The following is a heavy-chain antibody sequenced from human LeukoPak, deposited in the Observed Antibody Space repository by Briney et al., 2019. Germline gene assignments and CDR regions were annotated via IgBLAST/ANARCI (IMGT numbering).Heavy chain of an antibody. D-gene: IGHD6-6*01. V-gene: IGHV1-69*05. Sequence: ASVKVSCKASGGTFSSYAISWVRQAPGQGLEWMGGIIPIFGTANYAQKFQGRVTITTDESTSTAYMELSSLRSEDTAVYYCARPEQGQLGADAFDIWGQGTMVTVSS. CDR3: ARPEQGQLGADAFDI. CDR1: GGTFSSYA. CDR2: IIPIFGTA. J-gene: IGHJ3*02.